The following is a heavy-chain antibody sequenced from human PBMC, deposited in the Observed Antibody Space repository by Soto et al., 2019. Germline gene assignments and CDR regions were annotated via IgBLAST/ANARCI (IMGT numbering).Heavy chain of an antibody. D-gene: IGHD3-3*01. CDR2: ISSSSFTI. CDR3: ARDYNCFWSRHFDY. V-gene: IGHV3-48*01. J-gene: IGHJ4*02. CDR1: GFRFSDYS. Sequence: GGSLRLSCAASGFRFSDYSMNWVRQAPGRGLEWVSYISSSSFTIHYADSVEGRFAISRDNAKNSLYLQMNSLRVEDTAVYYCARDYNCFWSRHFDYWCQGALVSVFS.